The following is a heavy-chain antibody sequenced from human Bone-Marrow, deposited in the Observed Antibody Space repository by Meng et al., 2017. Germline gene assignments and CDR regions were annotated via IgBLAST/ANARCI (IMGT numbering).Heavy chain of an antibody. CDR1: GFTFGDYA. Sequence: GESLKISCTASGFTFGDYAMSWFRQAPGKGLEWVGFIRSKAYDGTTEYAASVKGRFTISRDDSKSIAYLQMNSLKTEDPAVYYCTKTRHIVVVTEYCFDYWGQGTLVTVSS. D-gene: IGHD2-21*02. CDR3: TKTRHIVVVTEYCFDY. V-gene: IGHV3-49*03. J-gene: IGHJ4*02. CDR2: IRSKAYDGTT.